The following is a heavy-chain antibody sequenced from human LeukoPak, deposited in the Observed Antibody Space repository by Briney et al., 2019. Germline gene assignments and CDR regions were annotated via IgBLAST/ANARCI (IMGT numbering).Heavy chain of an antibody. D-gene: IGHD2/OR15-2a*01. CDR1: GFTFSSYS. J-gene: IGHJ4*02. V-gene: IGHV3-48*01. CDR3: ARDSTLLLGNQDY. Sequence: PGGSLRLSCAASGFTFSSYSMNWVRQAPGKGLEWVSYISSSSSTIYYADSVKGRFTISRDNAKNSLYLQMNSLRAEDTAVYYCARDSTLLLGNQDYWGQGTLVTVSS. CDR2: ISSSSSTI.